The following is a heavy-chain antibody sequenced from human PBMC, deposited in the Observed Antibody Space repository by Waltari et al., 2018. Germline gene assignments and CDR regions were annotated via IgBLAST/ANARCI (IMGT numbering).Heavy chain of an antibody. Sequence: QLQLQESGPGLVKPSETLSLICTVSGGSISSSSYYWGWIRQPPGKGLEWIWSSYYSGRTNYTRSLTSRVTTSVDTSKTQFSVELSSVTAADTAVYYCARHALSFAVGFLDYWGQGTLVTVSS. V-gene: IGHV4-39*01. CDR3: ARHALSFAVGFLDY. D-gene: IGHD3-16*01. CDR1: GGSISSSSYY. J-gene: IGHJ4*02. CDR2: SYYSGRT.